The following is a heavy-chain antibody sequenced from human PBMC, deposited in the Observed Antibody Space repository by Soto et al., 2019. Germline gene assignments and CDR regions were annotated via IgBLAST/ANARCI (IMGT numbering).Heavy chain of an antibody. CDR2: ISGSGGST. CDR3: AKRPRYCSSTSCSNYYYYMDV. D-gene: IGHD2-2*01. Sequence: GGSLRLSCAASGFTFSSYAMSWVRQAPGKGLEWVSAISGSGGSTYYADSVKGRFTISRDNSKNTLYLQMNSLRAEDTAVYYCAKRPRYCSSTSCSNYYYYMDVWGKGTTVTVSS. V-gene: IGHV3-23*01. J-gene: IGHJ6*03. CDR1: GFTFSSYA.